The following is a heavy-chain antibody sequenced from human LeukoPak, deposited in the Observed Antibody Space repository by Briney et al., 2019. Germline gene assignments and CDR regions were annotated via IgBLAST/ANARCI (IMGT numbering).Heavy chain of an antibody. CDR1: GDSISSSSFY. J-gene: IGHJ4*02. Sequence: SETLSLTCTVSGDSISSSSFYWGWIRQPPGKGLEWIGSIYYSGSTYYDPSLKSRVTISVDTSKNQFSLRLSSVTAADTALYYCAYSGSYGHLGYWGQGIPVTVSS. V-gene: IGHV4-39*01. D-gene: IGHD1-26*01. CDR3: AYSGSYGHLGY. CDR2: IYYSGST.